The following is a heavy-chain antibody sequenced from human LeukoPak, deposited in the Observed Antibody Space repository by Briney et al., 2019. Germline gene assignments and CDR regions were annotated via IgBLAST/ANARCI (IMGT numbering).Heavy chain of an antibody. J-gene: IGHJ4*02. CDR3: ARDSSESGIAFDY. Sequence: SETLSLTCTVSGDSINSGGHYWSWIRQPPGKGLEWIGYIYYSGAAYYSSSLESRVTISVDGSKNQFSLKLTSVTAADTAVYYCARDSSESGIAFDYWGQGTLVAVSS. D-gene: IGHD6-13*01. V-gene: IGHV4-30-2*01. CDR1: GDSINSGGHY. CDR2: IYYSGAA.